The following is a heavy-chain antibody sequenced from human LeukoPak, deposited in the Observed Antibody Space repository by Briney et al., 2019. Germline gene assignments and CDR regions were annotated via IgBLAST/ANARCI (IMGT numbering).Heavy chain of an antibody. CDR1: GFTFSSYG. Sequence: GRSLRLSCAASGFTFSSYGMHWVRQAPGKGLEWVAVISYDGSNKGYADSVKGRFTLSRDNSKNTLYLQMNSLRAEDTAVYYCAKGEQWLVLYFQHWGQGTLVTVSS. CDR2: ISYDGSNK. D-gene: IGHD6-19*01. V-gene: IGHV3-30*18. J-gene: IGHJ1*01. CDR3: AKGEQWLVLYFQH.